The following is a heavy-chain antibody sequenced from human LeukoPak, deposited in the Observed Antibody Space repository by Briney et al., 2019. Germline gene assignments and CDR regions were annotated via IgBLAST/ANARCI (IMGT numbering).Heavy chain of an antibody. Sequence: ASVKVSGKASGYTFTGYYIHWVRPAPGQGLEWMGIINPGGDSTSYAQKFQGRVTMPRDTSTSTVYIDLSSLRSEDTAVYYCARGLGQQLWSMLLDYWGQGTLVTVSS. J-gene: IGHJ4*02. V-gene: IGHV1-46*01. CDR2: INPGGDST. D-gene: IGHD6-13*01. CDR3: ARGLGQQLWSMLLDY. CDR1: GYTFTGYY.